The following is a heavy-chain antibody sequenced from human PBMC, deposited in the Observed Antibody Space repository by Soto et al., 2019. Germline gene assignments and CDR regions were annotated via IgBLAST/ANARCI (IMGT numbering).Heavy chain of an antibody. Sequence: SETLSLTCAVYGGSFSGYYWSWIRQPPGKGLEWIGEINHSGSTNYNPSLKSRVTISVDTSKNQFSLKLSSVTAADTAVYYCAGGTREVATITYFDYWGQGTLVTVSS. CDR3: AGGTREVATITYFDY. D-gene: IGHD5-12*01. CDR2: INHSGST. J-gene: IGHJ4*02. CDR1: GGSFSGYY. V-gene: IGHV4-34*01.